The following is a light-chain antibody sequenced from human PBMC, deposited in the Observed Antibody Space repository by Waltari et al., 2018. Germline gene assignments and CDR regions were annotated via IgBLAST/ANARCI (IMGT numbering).Light chain of an antibody. CDR3: AAWDDSLNGIV. CDR1: FSTPESNT. CDR2: SDN. V-gene: IGLV1-44*01. J-gene: IGLJ2*01. Sequence: QSVLTQPPSASGTPGQRVAISCSVSFSTPESNTVNWYQQRPGTAPKLLIYSDNQRPAGVPDRFSGSNSGTSASLAISGLQSEDEADYYCAAWDDSLNGIVFGGGTKLTVL.